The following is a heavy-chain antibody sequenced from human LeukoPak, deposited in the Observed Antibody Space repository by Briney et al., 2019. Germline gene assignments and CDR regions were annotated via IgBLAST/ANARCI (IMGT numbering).Heavy chain of an antibody. CDR3: ARFSSGCSTSSCYLTY. J-gene: IGHJ4*02. CDR1: GGSLSSHY. V-gene: IGHV4-59*11. D-gene: IGHD2-2*01. CDR2: IHDTGST. Sequence: SETLSLTCSVSGGSLSSHYWSWIRQPPGEGLELIGHIHDTGSTFYNPSLRGRVTISLDTSNNQFSLKLTSMTAADTAVYYCARFSSGCSTSSCYLTYWGQGTLVTVS.